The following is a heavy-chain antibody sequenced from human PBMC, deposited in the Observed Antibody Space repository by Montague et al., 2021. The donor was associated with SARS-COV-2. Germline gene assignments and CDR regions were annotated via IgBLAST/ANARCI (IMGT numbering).Heavy chain of an antibody. CDR3: VRVGVSNWYSFFDY. J-gene: IGHJ4*02. V-gene: IGHV4-59*01. CDR1: GGSISSYY. CDR2: IFNSGST. Sequence: SETLSLTCTVSGGSISSYYWSWIRQPPGKGLEWIGYIFNSGSTNXNPSLKSRVTISVDTSKNQLSLRLRSVTAADTAVYYCVRVGVSNWYSFFDYWGRGTLVTVSS. D-gene: IGHD6-13*01.